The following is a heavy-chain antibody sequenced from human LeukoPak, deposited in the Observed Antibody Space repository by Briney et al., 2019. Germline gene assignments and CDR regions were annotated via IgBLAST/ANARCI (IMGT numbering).Heavy chain of an antibody. V-gene: IGHV1-58*01. J-gene: IGHJ5*02. Sequence: SVKVSCKASGFTFTSSAVQWVRRARGQRLEWIGWIVVGSGNTNYAQKFQERVTITRDMSTSTAYMELSSLRSEDTAVYYCAADLGSMVVPAANEVPWGQGTLVTVSS. CDR1: GFTFTSSA. CDR2: IVVGSGNT. D-gene: IGHD2-2*01. CDR3: AADLGSMVVPAANEVP.